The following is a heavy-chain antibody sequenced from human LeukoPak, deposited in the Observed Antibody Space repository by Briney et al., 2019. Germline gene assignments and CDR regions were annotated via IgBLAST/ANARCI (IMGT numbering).Heavy chain of an antibody. CDR2: IHYSGST. CDR1: GGSISSYY. CDR3: ARRDGSGWYRYFDY. J-gene: IGHJ4*02. Sequence: PSETLSLTCTVSGGSISSYYWSWIRQPPGKGLEWIGYIHYSGSTNYNPSLKSRVTISVDTSKNQFPLKLSSVTAADTAVYYCARRDGSGWYRYFDYWGREPWSPSPQ. D-gene: IGHD6-19*01. V-gene: IGHV4-59*08.